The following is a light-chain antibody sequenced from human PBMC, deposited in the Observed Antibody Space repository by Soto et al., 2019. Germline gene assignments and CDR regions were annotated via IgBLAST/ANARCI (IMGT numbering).Light chain of an antibody. CDR3: QQYNNWLAIT. CDR2: RTS. CDR1: QSVGSN. J-gene: IGKJ5*01. Sequence: EIVMTQSPGTLSVSPGEGATLSCRASQSVGSNLAWYQQKHGQVPRLLIYRTSARATGIPARFSGSGSWTEFTLTISSLQSEDFAVYYCQQYNNWLAITFGQGTRLEIK. V-gene: IGKV3-15*01.